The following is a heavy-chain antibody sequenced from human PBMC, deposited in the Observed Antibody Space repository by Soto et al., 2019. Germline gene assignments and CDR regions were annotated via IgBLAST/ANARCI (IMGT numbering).Heavy chain of an antibody. J-gene: IGHJ3*01. V-gene: IGHV3-53*01. Sequence: EVQLVESGGGLIQPGGSLRLSCAASGFTFSSNDMNWVRQAPGKGMEWVSLIYSGGSTYYADSVKGRFTISRDHSKNTLYLQVSSLCAEDTAVYYCATRPLLPGAPWGQGTMVTVSS. CDR1: GFTFSSND. CDR3: ATRPLLPGAP. D-gene: IGHD3-22*01. CDR2: IYSGGST.